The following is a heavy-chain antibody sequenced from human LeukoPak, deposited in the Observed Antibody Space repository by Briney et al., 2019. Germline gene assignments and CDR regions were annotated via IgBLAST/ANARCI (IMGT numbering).Heavy chain of an antibody. Sequence: GGSLRLSCAASGFIFSTYGMYWVRQAPGKGLEWVAFIRHDGSIKNYADSVKGRSTISRDNSKNTLYLQMNSLRAEVTAVYYCAKDSLADIDYWGQGTLVTVSS. D-gene: IGHD3-16*01. J-gene: IGHJ4*02. CDR1: GFIFSTYG. CDR2: IRHDGSIK. CDR3: AKDSLADIDY. V-gene: IGHV3-30*02.